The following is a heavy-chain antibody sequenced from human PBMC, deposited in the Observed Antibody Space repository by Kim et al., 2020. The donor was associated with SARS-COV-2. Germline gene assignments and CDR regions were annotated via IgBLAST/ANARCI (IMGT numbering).Heavy chain of an antibody. D-gene: IGHD3-3*02. V-gene: IGHV4-59*13. Sequence: SETLSLTCTVSGDSMTRGYWNWIRQPPGKGLEWIGNIDYTGKTVYSASLGSRVTISIDMSNNQFSLKLSSVSAADMAVYFCSRHIFGKGGDSWGQGTLVTVS. CDR1: GDSMTRGY. J-gene: IGHJ4*02. CDR3: SRHIFGKGGDS. CDR2: IDYTGKT.